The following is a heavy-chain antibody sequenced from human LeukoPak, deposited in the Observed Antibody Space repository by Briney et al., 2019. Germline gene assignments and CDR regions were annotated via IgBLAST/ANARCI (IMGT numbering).Heavy chain of an antibody. V-gene: IGHV4-59*01. Sequence: SETLSLTCTVSGGSISSYYWNWIRQPPGKGLEWIGYIYYSGSTNYNPSLKSRVTMSVDTSKNQFSLKLSSVTAADTAVYYCARGADSSGHYSIFYFDYWGQGTLVTVSS. CDR1: GGSISSYY. D-gene: IGHD3-22*01. CDR3: ARGADSSGHYSIFYFDY. CDR2: IYYSGST. J-gene: IGHJ4*02.